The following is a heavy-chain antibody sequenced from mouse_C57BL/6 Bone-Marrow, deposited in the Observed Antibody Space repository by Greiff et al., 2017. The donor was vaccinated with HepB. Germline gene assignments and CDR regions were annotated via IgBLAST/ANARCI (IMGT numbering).Heavy chain of an antibody. V-gene: IGHV5-17*01. CDR2: ISSGSSTI. Sequence: EVKLVESGGGLVKPGGSLKLSCAASGFTFSDYGMHWVRQAPEKGLEWVAYISSGSSTIYYADTVKGRFTISRDNAKNTLFLQMTSLRSEDTAMYYCARGHDGYYGDAMDDWGQGTSVTVSS. J-gene: IGHJ4*01. D-gene: IGHD2-3*01. CDR1: GFTFSDYG. CDR3: ARGHDGYYGDAMDD.